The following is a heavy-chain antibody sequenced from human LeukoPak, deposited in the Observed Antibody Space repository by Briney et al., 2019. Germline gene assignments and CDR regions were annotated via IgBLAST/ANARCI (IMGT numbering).Heavy chain of an antibody. CDR1: GYTFTSYA. D-gene: IGHD6-19*01. CDR2: INPNSGGT. V-gene: IGHV1-2*02. J-gene: IGHJ1*01. Sequence: GASVKVSCKASGYTFTSYAMNWVRQAPGQGLEWMGWINPNSGGTNYAQKFQGRVTMTRDTSISTAYMELSRLRSDDTAVYYCATRARYSSGWYVEYFQHWGQGTLVTVSS. CDR3: ATRARYSSGWYVEYFQH.